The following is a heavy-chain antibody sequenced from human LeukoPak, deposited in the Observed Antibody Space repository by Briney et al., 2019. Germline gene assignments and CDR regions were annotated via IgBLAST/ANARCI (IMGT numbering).Heavy chain of an antibody. V-gene: IGHV3-21*01. CDR3: ARDARIAAAGNPLYYYYGMDV. D-gene: IGHD6-13*01. Sequence: PGGSLRLSCAASGFTFSSYSMNWVRQAPGKGLEWVSSISSSSSYIYYADSVKGRFTISRDNAKNSLYLQMNSLRAEDTAVYYCARDARIAAAGNPLYYYYGMDVWGQGTTVTVSS. J-gene: IGHJ6*02. CDR2: ISSSSSYI. CDR1: GFTFSSYS.